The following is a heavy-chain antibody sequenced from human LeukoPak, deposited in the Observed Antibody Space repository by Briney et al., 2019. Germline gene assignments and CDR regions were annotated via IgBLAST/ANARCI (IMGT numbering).Heavy chain of an antibody. CDR3: AADSVYDFWSGYSPRYGMDV. J-gene: IGHJ6*02. CDR2: IVVGSGNT. Sequence: SVKVSCKASGFTFTSSAMQWVRQARGQRLEWIGWIVVGSGNTNYAQKFQERVNITRDMSTSTAYMELSSLRSEDTAVYYCAADSVYDFWSGYSPRYGMDVWGQGATVTVSS. D-gene: IGHD3-3*01. CDR1: GFTFTSSA. V-gene: IGHV1-58*02.